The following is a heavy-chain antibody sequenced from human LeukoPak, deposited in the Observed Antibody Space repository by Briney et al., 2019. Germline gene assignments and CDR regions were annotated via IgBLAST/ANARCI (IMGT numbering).Heavy chain of an antibody. Sequence: PSETLSLTCAVSGGSISSGGYSWSWIRQPPGKGLEWIGYIYHSGSTYYNPSLKSRVTISVDRSKNQFSLKLSSVTAADTAVYYCAREGRMTLGYCSGGSCYSGYFDLWGRGTLVTVSS. CDR3: AREGRMTLGYCSGGSCYSGYFDL. D-gene: IGHD2-15*01. J-gene: IGHJ2*01. V-gene: IGHV4-30-2*01. CDR2: IYHSGST. CDR1: GGSISSGGYS.